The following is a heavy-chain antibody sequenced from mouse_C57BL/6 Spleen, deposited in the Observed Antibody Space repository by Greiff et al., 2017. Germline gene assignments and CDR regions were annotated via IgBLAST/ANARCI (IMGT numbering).Heavy chain of an antibody. CDR2: IDPENGAT. CDR3: TAGYGDCRYFEG. V-gene: IGHV14-4*01. CDR1: GFNFKDYG. D-gene: IGHD2-13*01. Sequence: VQLQQSGAELVRPGASVKLSCTASGFNFKDYGIHWVKQRPEQGLEWIGWIDPENGATEYAEKFQGKATIAANTASNTSYMQLSSLTSEDTAVYDSTAGYGDCRYFEGWGTGATVTASS. J-gene: IGHJ1*03.